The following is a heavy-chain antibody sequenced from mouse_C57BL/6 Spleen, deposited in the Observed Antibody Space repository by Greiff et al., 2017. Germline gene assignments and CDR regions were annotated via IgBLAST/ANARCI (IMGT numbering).Heavy chain of an antibody. D-gene: IGHD1-1*01. CDR2: IYPGSGST. CDR3: ARSRGSSYFWYFDV. CDR1: GYTFTSYW. V-gene: IGHV1-55*01. Sequence: QVQLKQPGAELVKPGASVKMSCKASGYTFTSYWITWVKQRPGQGLEWIGDIYPGSGSTNYNEKFKSKATLTVDTSSSTAYMQLSSLTSEDSAVYYGARSRGSSYFWYFDVWGTGTTVTVSS. J-gene: IGHJ1*03.